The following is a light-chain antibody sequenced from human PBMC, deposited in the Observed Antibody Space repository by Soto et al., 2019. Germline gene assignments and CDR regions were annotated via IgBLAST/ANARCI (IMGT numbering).Light chain of an antibody. V-gene: IGKV1-39*01. CDR2: GTS. J-gene: IGKJ5*01. CDR1: QSISNS. Sequence: DIQMTQSPSSLSASVGGRVTITCRASQSISNSLNWYQQRPGKAPKLLIYGTSSLQSGVPSRFSGSGYGTEFTLTISSLQPEDFASYYCQLLANFPLTFGQGTRLEI. CDR3: QLLANFPLT.